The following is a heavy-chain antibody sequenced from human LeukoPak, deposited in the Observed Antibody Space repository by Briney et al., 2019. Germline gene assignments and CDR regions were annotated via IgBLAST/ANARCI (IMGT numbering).Heavy chain of an antibody. CDR1: GGSISSGSYY. CDR2: IYTSGST. Sequence: SQTLSRTCTGAGGSISSGSYYWSWIRQPAGKGLEWIGRIYTSGSTNYNPSLKSRATISVDTSKAQFSLKLSSVTAADTAVYYCATTYYDFWSGYYSGGWFDPWGQGTLVTVSS. D-gene: IGHD3-3*01. J-gene: IGHJ5*02. V-gene: IGHV4-61*02. CDR3: ATTYYDFWSGYYSGGWFDP.